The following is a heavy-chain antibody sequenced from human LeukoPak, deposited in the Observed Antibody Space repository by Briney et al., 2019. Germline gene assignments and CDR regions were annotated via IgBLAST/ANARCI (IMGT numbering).Heavy chain of an antibody. CDR3: AKDRSTALGIAAAAHAFDY. CDR2: ISYDGSNK. D-gene: IGHD6-13*01. V-gene: IGHV3-30*18. J-gene: IGHJ4*02. Sequence: GGSLRLSCAASGFTFSSYGMHSVRQAPGKGLEWVAVISYDGSNKYYADSVKGRFTISRDNSKNTLYLQMNSLRAEDTAVYYCAKDRSTALGIAAAAHAFDYWGQGTLVTVSS. CDR1: GFTFSSYG.